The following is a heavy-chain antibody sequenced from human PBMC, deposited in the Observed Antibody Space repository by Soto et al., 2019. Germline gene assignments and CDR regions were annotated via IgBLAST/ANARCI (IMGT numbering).Heavy chain of an antibody. Sequence: EVQLLESGGGLVQPGGSLRLSCAVSGFTFSSYAMSWVRQAPGKGPEWVSSISGAGGVTHYADSVRGRFTISRDNSKNTLYLQMNSLRAEDMAVYYCAKDKSRGVTVTPDYWGQGTLVTVSS. D-gene: IGHD4-17*01. CDR1: GFTFSSYA. CDR2: ISGAGGVT. CDR3: AKDKSRGVTVTPDY. V-gene: IGHV3-23*01. J-gene: IGHJ4*02.